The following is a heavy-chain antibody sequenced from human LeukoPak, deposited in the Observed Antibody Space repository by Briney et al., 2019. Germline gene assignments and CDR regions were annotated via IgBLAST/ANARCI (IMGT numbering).Heavy chain of an antibody. D-gene: IGHD6-19*01. CDR2: ISSSGSSI. J-gene: IGHJ4*02. Sequence: GGSRRLSCAASGFTFSSYGMNWVRQAPGKGLEWVSYISSSGSSIYYADSVKGRFTISRDNAKNSLYLQMNSLRAEDTAVYYCARDQGNGWYSYWGQGTLVTVSS. CDR3: ARDQGNGWYSY. V-gene: IGHV3-48*01. CDR1: GFTFSSYG.